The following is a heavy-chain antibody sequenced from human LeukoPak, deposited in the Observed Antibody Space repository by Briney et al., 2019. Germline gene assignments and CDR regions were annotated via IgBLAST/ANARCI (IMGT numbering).Heavy chain of an antibody. CDR1: GGSISNYY. V-gene: IGHV4-59*08. Sequence: KPSETLSLTCTVSGGSISNYYWSWIRQPPGKRLEWIGYIYYSGSTNYNPSLKSRVTISVDTSKNQFSLKLNSVTAADTAVYYCARPGARDCYASSFFWFDPGAREAWSPSPQ. D-gene: IGHD3-16*01. J-gene: IGHJ5*02. CDR2: IYYSGST. CDR3: ARPGARDCYASSFFWFDP.